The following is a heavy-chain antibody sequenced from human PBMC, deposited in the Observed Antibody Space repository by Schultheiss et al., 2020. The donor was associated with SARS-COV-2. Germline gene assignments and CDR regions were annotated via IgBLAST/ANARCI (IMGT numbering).Heavy chain of an antibody. J-gene: IGHJ4*02. CDR2: IYYSGST. CDR3: ARLRGSYIQLDY. CDR1: GGSISSYY. V-gene: IGHV4-59*12. D-gene: IGHD1-26*01. Sequence: SQTLSLTCTVSGGSISSYYWNWIRQPPGKGLEWIGYIYYSGSTNYNPSLKSRVTISVDTSKNQFSLKLSSVTAADTAVYYCARLRGSYIQLDYWGQGTLVTVSS.